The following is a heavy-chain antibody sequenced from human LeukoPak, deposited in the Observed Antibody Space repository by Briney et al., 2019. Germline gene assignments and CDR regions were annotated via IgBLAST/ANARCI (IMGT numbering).Heavy chain of an antibody. V-gene: IGHV3-23*01. D-gene: IGHD3-10*02. CDR2: ITGTGGNT. CDR1: GFTFNTYA. Sequence: GGSLRLSCAGSGFTFNTYAMSWVRQAPGKGLEWVSGITGTGGNTYYADSVKGRFTISRDNAKNSLYLQMNSLRAEDTAVYYCAELGITMIGGVWGKGTTATISS. CDR3: AELGITMIGGV. J-gene: IGHJ6*04.